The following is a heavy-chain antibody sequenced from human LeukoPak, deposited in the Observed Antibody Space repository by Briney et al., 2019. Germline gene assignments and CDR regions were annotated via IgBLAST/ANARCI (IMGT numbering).Heavy chain of an antibody. V-gene: IGHV3-53*01. CDR3: ARDENDIVGATTI. D-gene: IGHD1-26*01. CDR1: GFTVTSKY. Sequence: GGSLRLSCSSSGFTVTSKYMSWVRQAPGKGLEWVSVVYSGGRTSYADSVKGRFTISRDNSKNTLYLQMNSLRVEDTAVYYCARDENDIVGATTIWGQGTLVTVSS. J-gene: IGHJ4*02. CDR2: VYSGGRT.